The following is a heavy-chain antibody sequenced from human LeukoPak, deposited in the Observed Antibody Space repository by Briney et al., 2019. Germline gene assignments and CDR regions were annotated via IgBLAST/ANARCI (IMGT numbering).Heavy chain of an antibody. V-gene: IGHV4-39*01. D-gene: IGHD3-3*01. CDR1: GGSISSSSYY. CDR2: IYYSGST. CDR3: ARLRSLVRDYYYYYMDV. J-gene: IGHJ6*03. Sequence: SETLSLTCTVSGGSISSSSYYWGWIRQPPGKGLEWIGSIYYSGSTYFNPSLKSRVTISVDTSKNQFSLKLSSVTAADTAVYYCARLRSLVRDYYYYYMDVWGKGTTVTVSS.